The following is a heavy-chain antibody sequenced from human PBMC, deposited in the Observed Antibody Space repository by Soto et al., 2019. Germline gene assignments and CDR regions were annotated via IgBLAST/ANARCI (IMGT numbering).Heavy chain of an antibody. CDR1: GFTFSSYA. CDR2: ISGSGGST. Sequence: PGGSLRLSCAASGFTFSSYAMSWVRQAPGKGLEWVSAISGSGGSTYYADSVKGRFTISRDNSKNTLYLQMNSLRAEDTAVYYCAKDIDSVGVVLYDYWGQGTLVTVS. J-gene: IGHJ4*02. CDR3: AKDIDSVGVVLYDY. V-gene: IGHV3-23*01. D-gene: IGHD2-15*01.